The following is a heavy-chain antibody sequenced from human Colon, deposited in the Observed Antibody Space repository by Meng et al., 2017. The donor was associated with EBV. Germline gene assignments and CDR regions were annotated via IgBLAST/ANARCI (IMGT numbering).Heavy chain of an antibody. CDR1: GGSIGSYY. J-gene: IGHJ5*02. CDR2: IYYSGST. CDR3: ARHFINWFDP. V-gene: IGHV4-59*08. Sequence: QGQRQESGPGLLKPSEALSLTCTFSGGSIGSYYWSWIRQPPGKGLEWIGYIYYSGSTNYNPSLKSRVTISVDTSKNQFSLKLSSVTAADTAVYYCARHFINWFDPWGQGTLVTVSS.